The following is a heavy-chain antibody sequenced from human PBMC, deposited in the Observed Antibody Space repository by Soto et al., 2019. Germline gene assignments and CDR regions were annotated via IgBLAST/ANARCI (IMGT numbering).Heavy chain of an antibody. J-gene: IGHJ5*02. CDR2: IYYSGST. D-gene: IGHD6-13*01. Sequence: QLQLQESGPGLVKPSETLSLTCTVSGGSINSTSYYWGCLSQPQGKGLEWIGSIYYSGSTNYNPSVKSLVTTSIDQSNNSFSLELSSVTASYTAVYYCARHESHSRSYVDPWGQGTLVTVSS. CDR3: ARHESHSRSYVDP. V-gene: IGHV4-39*01. CDR1: GGSINSTSYY.